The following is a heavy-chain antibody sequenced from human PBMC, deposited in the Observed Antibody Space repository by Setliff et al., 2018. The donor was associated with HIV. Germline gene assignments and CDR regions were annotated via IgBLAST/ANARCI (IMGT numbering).Heavy chain of an antibody. CDR2: ICDSGRNT. CDR3: ARVVAATHYYYYYMDV. D-gene: IGHD2-15*01. V-gene: IGHV4-59*08. J-gene: IGHJ6*03. Sequence: SETLSLTCSVSDDSIRSSHWNWVRLPPGKGLEWIGVICDSGRNTDYNPSLKSRVTMSIDTSKIHFSLTLSSVTATDTAVYYCARVVAATHYYYYYMDVWGKGTTVTVSS. CDR1: DDSIRSSH.